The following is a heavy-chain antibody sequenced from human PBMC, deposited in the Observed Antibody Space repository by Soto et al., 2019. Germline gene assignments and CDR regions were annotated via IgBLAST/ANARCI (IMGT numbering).Heavy chain of an antibody. CDR2: IWYDGSNQ. J-gene: IGHJ6*02. Sequence: QVQLVESGGGVVQPGRSLRLSCAASGFTFSSHGMHRVRQAPGKGLEWVAVIWYDGSNQYYVDSVKGRFTISRDNSKNTLYLQMNSLRVEDTAVYYCAREYSGYGMDVWGQGTTVTV. D-gene: IGHD1-26*01. CDR1: GFTFSSHG. CDR3: AREYSGYGMDV. V-gene: IGHV3-33*01.